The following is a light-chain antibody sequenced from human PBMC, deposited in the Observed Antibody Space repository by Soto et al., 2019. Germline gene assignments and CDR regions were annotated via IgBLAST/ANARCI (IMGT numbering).Light chain of an antibody. CDR2: DVS. CDR1: SSDVGRYNY. CDR3: CSYAGSPYV. V-gene: IGLV2-11*01. J-gene: IGLJ1*01. Sequence: QSVLTQPRSVSGSPGQSVTISCTGTSSDVGRYNYVSWYQHHPGKAPKLMIYDVSTRPSGVPDRFSGSKSGTTASLTISGLQADDEADYYCCSYAGSPYVFGTGPKVTVL.